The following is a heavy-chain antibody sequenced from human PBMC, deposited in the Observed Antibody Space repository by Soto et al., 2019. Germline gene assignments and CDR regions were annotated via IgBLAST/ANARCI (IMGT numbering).Heavy chain of an antibody. CDR1: GGSISSSRYY. D-gene: IGHD5-12*01. Sequence: SETLSLPCTVSGGSISSSRYYWGWIRQPPGKGLEWIGSIFYTGCTSYNPSIKSRITISVDTSKNQFSLKLSSVTAADTAVYFCARRGSSLATSHLHFWGQGTLVTVSS. CDR2: IFYTGCT. J-gene: IGHJ4*02. CDR3: ARRGSSLATSHLHF. V-gene: IGHV4-39*01.